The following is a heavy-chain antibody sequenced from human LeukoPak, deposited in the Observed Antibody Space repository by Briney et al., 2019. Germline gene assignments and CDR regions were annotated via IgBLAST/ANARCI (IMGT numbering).Heavy chain of an antibody. D-gene: IGHD3-22*01. Sequence: PSETLSLTCTVSGGSISSSSYDWGWIRQPPGKGLEWIGSIYYSGSTYYNPSLKSRVTISVDTSKNQFSLKLSSVTAADTAVYYCARPNSSGYYPTLWGQGTLVTVSS. CDR2: IYYSGST. V-gene: IGHV4-39*01. CDR1: GGSISSSSYD. CDR3: ARPNSSGYYPTL. J-gene: IGHJ4*02.